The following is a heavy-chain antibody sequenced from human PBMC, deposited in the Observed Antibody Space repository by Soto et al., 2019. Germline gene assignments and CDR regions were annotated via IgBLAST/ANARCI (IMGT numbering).Heavy chain of an antibody. Sequence: GESLNISCKGSGYSFTSYWISWVRQMPGKGLEWMGRIDPSDSYTNYSPSFQGHVTISADRSIGTAYLQWSSLEASDSAFYFCARSPRSSPYFDYWGQGALVTVSA. D-gene: IGHD6-13*01. V-gene: IGHV5-10-1*01. CDR2: IDPSDSYT. CDR3: ARSPRSSPYFDY. CDR1: GYSFTSYW. J-gene: IGHJ4*02.